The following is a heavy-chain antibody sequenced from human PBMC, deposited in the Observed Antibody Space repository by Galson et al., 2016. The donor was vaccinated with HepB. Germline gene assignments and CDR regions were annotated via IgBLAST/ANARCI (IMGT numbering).Heavy chain of an antibody. CDR2: ITSDGDSR. CDR3: ARDRWGWLDL. V-gene: IGHV3-48*02. Sequence: SLRLSCAASNFILSHYYMNWVRQAPGKGLEWVSFITSDGDSRNYADSVKGRFTISRDNARNSLYLQMNSLRDEDTAVYYCARDRWGWLDLWGQGTLVTVSS. CDR1: NFILSHYY. D-gene: IGHD3-16*01. J-gene: IGHJ5*02.